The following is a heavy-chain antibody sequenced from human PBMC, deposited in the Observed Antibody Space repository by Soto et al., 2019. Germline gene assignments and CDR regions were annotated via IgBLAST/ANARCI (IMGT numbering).Heavy chain of an antibody. Sequence: QVQLVQSGAEVKKPGASVKVSCKASGYTFTSYGISWVRQDPGQGLEWMGWISAYNGNTNYAQKLQGRVTMTTATSTTTAYMELRSLRSDDTDVYYCARDSRQVAVAGIPDYFDYWGQGTRVTVSS. CDR3: ARDSRQVAVAGIPDYFDY. V-gene: IGHV1-18*01. D-gene: IGHD6-19*01. CDR2: ISAYNGNT. CDR1: GYTFTSYG. J-gene: IGHJ4*02.